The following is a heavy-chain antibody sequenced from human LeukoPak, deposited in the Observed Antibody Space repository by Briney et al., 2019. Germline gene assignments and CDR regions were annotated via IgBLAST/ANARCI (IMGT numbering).Heavy chain of an antibody. D-gene: IGHD1-1*01. CDR1: GYTFTHYY. V-gene: IGHV1-69-2*01. Sequence: ASVKVSCKVSGYTFTHYYMHWVPQAPGKGLEWMGLVDPEDGETIYSEKFQGRVTITADTSTDTAYMELSSLRSEDTAVYYCATIPYLDLVRYWGQGTLVTVSS. J-gene: IGHJ4*02. CDR2: VDPEDGET. CDR3: ATIPYLDLVRY.